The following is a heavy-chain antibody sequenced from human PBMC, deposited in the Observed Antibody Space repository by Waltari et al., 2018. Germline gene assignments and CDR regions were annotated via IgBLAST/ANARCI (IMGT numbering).Heavy chain of an antibody. V-gene: IGHV3-23*03. Sequence: EVQLLESGGGLVQPGGSLRLSCAASKFTVTKHAMSWVRQAPGKGLGWVSVIYSGGRTYFGDSVKGRFTMSRDDSKNTVYLQMNSLRPEDTALYYCARFGLALDLWGQGTMVTVSS. CDR3: ARFGLALDL. CDR1: KFTVTKHA. J-gene: IGHJ3*01. D-gene: IGHD3-16*01. CDR2: IYSGGRT.